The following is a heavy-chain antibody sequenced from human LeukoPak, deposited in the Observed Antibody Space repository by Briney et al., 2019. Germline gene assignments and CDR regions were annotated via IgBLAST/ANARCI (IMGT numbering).Heavy chain of an antibody. Sequence: GRSLRLSCAASGFTFDDYAMHWVRQAPGKGLEWVSGISWNSGSIGHADSVKGRFTISRDNAKNSLYLQMNSLRAEDTALYYCAKGGSPASAAFDYWGQGTLVTVSS. D-gene: IGHD3-16*01. V-gene: IGHV3-9*01. CDR2: ISWNSGSI. CDR3: AKGGSPASAAFDY. J-gene: IGHJ4*02. CDR1: GFTFDDYA.